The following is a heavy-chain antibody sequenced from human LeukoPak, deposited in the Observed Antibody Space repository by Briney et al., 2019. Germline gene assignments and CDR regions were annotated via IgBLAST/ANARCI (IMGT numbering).Heavy chain of an antibody. V-gene: IGHV3-30*04. CDR2: ISYDGSNK. CDR3: AKDQGTGSVNYSWGYFDC. CDR1: GFTFSSYA. Sequence: GGSLRLSCAASGFTFSSYAMHWVRQAPGKGLEWVAVISYDGSNKYYADSVKGRFTISRDNSKNTLYLQMSSLRAEDTAAYYCAKDQGTGSVNYSWGYFDCWGQGTLVTVSS. J-gene: IGHJ4*02. D-gene: IGHD3-10*01.